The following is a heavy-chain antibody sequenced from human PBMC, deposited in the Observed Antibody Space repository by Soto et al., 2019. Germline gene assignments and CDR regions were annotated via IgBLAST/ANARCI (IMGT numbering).Heavy chain of an antibody. V-gene: IGHV3-30-3*01. CDR2: ISYDGSNK. D-gene: IGHD3-22*01. J-gene: IGHJ3*02. CDR3: AREGGYYYDSSGYSSRDAFDI. Sequence: QVQLVESGGGVVQPGRSLRLSCAASGFTFSSYAMHWVRQAPGKGLEWVAVISYDGSNKYYADSVKGRFTISRGNSKNTLYLQMNSLRAEDTAVYYCAREGGYYYDSSGYSSRDAFDIWGQGTMVTVSS. CDR1: GFTFSSYA.